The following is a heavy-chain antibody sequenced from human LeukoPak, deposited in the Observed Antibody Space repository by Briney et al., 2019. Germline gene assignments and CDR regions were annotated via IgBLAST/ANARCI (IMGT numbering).Heavy chain of an antibody. CDR1: GGTFSSYA. Sequence: SVTVSCTASGGTFSSYAISWVRQAPGQGLEWMGGIIPIFGTANYAQKFQGRVTITADESTSTAYMELSSLRSEDTAVYYCARDPTSRPRGMDVWGQGTTVTVSS. CDR2: IIPIFGTA. CDR3: ARDPTSRPRGMDV. J-gene: IGHJ6*02. V-gene: IGHV1-69*01.